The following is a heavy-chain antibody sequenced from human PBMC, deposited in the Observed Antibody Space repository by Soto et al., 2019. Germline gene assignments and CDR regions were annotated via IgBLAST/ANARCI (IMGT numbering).Heavy chain of an antibody. CDR3: AKHPYYDSSGYYYDFDY. D-gene: IGHD3-22*01. V-gene: IGHV3-23*01. J-gene: IGHJ4*02. Sequence: EVQLLESGGGLVKPGGSLRLSCAASGFTFSSYAMSWVRQAPGKGLAWVSAISGSGGSTYYAVSVKGRFTISRDNSKNTLYLQINSLRAEDTAVYYCAKHPYYDSSGYYYDFDYWVQGTLVTVSS. CDR2: ISGSGGST. CDR1: GFTFSSYA.